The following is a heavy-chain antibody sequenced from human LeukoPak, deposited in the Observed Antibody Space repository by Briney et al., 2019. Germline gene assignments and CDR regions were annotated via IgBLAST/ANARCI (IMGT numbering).Heavy chain of an antibody. CDR3: ARVTGYSYFLVDP. D-gene: IGHD5-18*01. CDR2: IYYTGDT. V-gene: IGHV4-39*07. Sequence: SETLSLTCTVSGASISSSCCFWGWIRQPPGKVLEWVGNIYYTGDTYYNPSLKSRVTISVATSKNQFSLKLSSVTAADTAVYYCARVTGYSYFLVDPWGQGTLVTVSS. CDR1: GASISSSCCF. J-gene: IGHJ5*01.